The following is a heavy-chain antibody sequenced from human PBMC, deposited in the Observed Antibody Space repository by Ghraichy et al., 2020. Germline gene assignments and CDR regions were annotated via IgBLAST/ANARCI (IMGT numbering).Heavy chain of an antibody. Sequence: SCAVYGGSFSGYYWSWIRQPPGKGLEWIGEINHSGSTNYNPSLKSRVTISVDTSKNQFSLKLSSVTAADTAVYYCARGDYGGNGYFDYWGQGTLVTVSS. J-gene: IGHJ4*02. V-gene: IGHV4-34*01. D-gene: IGHD4-23*01. CDR1: GGSFSGYY. CDR3: ARGDYGGNGYFDY. CDR2: INHSGST.